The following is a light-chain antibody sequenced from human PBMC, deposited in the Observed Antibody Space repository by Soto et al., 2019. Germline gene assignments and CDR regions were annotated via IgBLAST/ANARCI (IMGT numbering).Light chain of an antibody. V-gene: IGKV3-11*01. CDR3: QQRAGWPPT. CDR1: QSLSSY. CDR2: DAS. Sequence: EIVLTQSPATVSLSPGERATLSCWASQSLSSYLAWYQQKPGQAPRLLIYDASNRANGIPARFTGNGSGTDFTLTISSLEPEDFAVYFCQQRAGWPPTFGGGTKVDI. J-gene: IGKJ4*01.